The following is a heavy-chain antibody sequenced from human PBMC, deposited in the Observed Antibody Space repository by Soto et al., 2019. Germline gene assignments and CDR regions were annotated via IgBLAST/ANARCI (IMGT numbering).Heavy chain of an antibody. Sequence: GGSLRLSCAASGFTFTNYGMHWARQAPCKGLEWVAVIWYDGSNKYYADSVKGRFTISRDNSKNTLYLQMNSLRAEDTAVYYCARDMRHTGLSSYYFDYWGQGTLVTVSS. CDR3: ARDMRHTGLSSYYFDY. CDR1: GFTFTNYG. D-gene: IGHD6-19*01. V-gene: IGHV3-33*01. J-gene: IGHJ4*02. CDR2: IWYDGSNK.